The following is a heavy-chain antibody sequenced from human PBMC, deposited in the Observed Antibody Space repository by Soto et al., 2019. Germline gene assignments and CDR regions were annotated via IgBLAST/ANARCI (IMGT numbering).Heavy chain of an antibody. D-gene: IGHD6-13*01. CDR2: INHSGST. CDR1: GGSFSGYY. CDR3: ARGVAAAGTEMGLNWFDP. Sequence: SETLSLTCAVYGGSFSGYYWSWIRQPPGKGLEWIGEINHSGSTNYNPSLKSRVTISVDTSKNQFSLKLSSVTAADTAVYYCARGVAAAGTEMGLNWFDPWGQGTLVTVSS. J-gene: IGHJ5*02. V-gene: IGHV4-34*01.